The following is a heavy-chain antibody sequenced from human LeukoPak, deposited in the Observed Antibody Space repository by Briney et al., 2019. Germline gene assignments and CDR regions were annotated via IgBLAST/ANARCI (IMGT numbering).Heavy chain of an antibody. V-gene: IGHV3-30-3*01. D-gene: IGHD3-22*01. CDR1: EFTFSTYA. Sequence: GRSLRLSCAASEFTFSTYAMHWVRQAPGKGLEWVAVISYDGSNKYYADSVKGRFTISRDNSKSTLYLQMNNLRADDTAVYSCARDRAGYYDSSGPLDYRGQGTLVTVSS. CDR2: ISYDGSNK. CDR3: ARDRAGYYDSSGPLDY. J-gene: IGHJ4*02.